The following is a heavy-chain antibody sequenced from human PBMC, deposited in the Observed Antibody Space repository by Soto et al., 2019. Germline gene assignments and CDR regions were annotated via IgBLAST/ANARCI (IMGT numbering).Heavy chain of an antibody. CDR2: IVPVFPSV. Sequence: SVKVSCKASGGAFNNYAIYWVRQAPGQGLVWLGTIVPVFPSVYYAPMFQGSLTITADGSTDTVYMMLTSLTSEDTAVYYCAREMPSTAAAYFYYGLNVWGQGTSVTVSS. V-gene: IGHV1-69*13. CDR1: GGAFNNYA. D-gene: IGHD6-13*01. CDR3: AREMPSTAAAYFYYGLNV. J-gene: IGHJ6*02.